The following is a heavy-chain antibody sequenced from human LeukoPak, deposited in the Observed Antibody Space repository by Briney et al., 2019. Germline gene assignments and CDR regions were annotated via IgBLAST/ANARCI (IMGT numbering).Heavy chain of an antibody. V-gene: IGHV3-9*01. J-gene: IGHJ6*03. Sequence: GGSLRLSCAASGFTFDDYAMHWVRQAPGKCLELGSGISWSSGTIGYADSVKARFTTSRDNAENSLYLQMNSLRAEDTALYYCAKATTGYYYYMDVWGKGATVSVSS. CDR2: ISWSSGTI. CDR1: GFTFDDYA. CDR3: AKATTGYYYYMDV. D-gene: IGHD1-1*01.